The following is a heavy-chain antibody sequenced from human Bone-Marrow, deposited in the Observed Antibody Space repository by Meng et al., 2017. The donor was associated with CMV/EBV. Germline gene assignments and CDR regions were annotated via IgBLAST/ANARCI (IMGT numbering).Heavy chain of an antibody. CDR3: ARLQNGQLVDHYFDY. CDR2: IYYSGST. D-gene: IGHD6-6*01. V-gene: IGHV4-59*05. Sequence: SETLSLTCTVSGGPISSYYWSWIRQPPGKGLEWIGSIYYSGSTYYNPSLKSRVTISVDTSKNQFSLKLSSVTAADTAVYYCARLQNGQLVDHYFDYWGQGTLVTVSS. CDR1: GGPISSYY. J-gene: IGHJ4*02.